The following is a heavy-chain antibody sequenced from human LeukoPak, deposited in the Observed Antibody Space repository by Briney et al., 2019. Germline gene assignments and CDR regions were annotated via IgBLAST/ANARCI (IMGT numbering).Heavy chain of an antibody. V-gene: IGHV3-15*01. CDR2: IKSKTDGGTT. J-gene: IGHJ4*02. CDR1: GTTFTSAW. Sequence: KPGGSLRLSCAASGTTFTSAWMGWVRQAPGKGLEWVVRIKSKTDGGTTDYAAPVRCRFTSSTDNSKITSNLQMHKLKIKDTAAYYCRTDGGITLRPLFDLWGRGTLVSV. D-gene: IGHD1-14*01. CDR3: RTDGGITLRPLFDL.